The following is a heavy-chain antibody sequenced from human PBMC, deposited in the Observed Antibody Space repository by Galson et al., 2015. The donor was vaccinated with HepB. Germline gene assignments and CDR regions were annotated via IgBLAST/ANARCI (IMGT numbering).Heavy chain of an antibody. D-gene: IGHD3-10*01. CDR2: ITSSGGST. CDR1: GFTFSIFA. CDR3: ANLMLSITMAGDY. J-gene: IGHJ4*02. Sequence: SLRLSCAASGFTFSIFAMSWVRQAPGKGLEWVSGITSSGGSTYYADSVKGRFTISRDNSKNTLYLQMNSLRAEDTAVYYCANLMLSITMAGDYWGQGTLVTVSS. V-gene: IGHV3-23*01.